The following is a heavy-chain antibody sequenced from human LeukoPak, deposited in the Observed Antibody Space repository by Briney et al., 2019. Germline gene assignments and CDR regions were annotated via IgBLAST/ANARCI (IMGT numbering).Heavy chain of an antibody. CDR3: TRVLYSSGWYGDHY. D-gene: IGHD6-19*01. CDR1: GFTFSSYA. J-gene: IGHJ4*02. Sequence: PGGSLRLSCAASGFTFSSYAMSWVRQAPGKGLEWVSAISGSGGSTYYADSVKGRFTISRDNAKNSLYLQMNSLRDEDTAVYYCTRVLYSSGWYGDHYWGQGTLVTVSS. CDR2: ISGSGGST. V-gene: IGHV3-23*01.